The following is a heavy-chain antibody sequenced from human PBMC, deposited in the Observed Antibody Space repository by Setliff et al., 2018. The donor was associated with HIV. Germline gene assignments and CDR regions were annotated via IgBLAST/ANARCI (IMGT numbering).Heavy chain of an antibody. J-gene: IGHJ3*02. V-gene: IGHV4-34*01. Sequence: SETLSLTCAVYGGSFSGYYWSWIRQPPGKGLEWIAEIDHSGSTNYNPSLKSRVTISVDTSKNQFSLKLTSVTAADTAVYYCARGHFHDSNGYYLRAFDIWGQGTMVTVSS. CDR2: IDHSGST. CDR3: ARGHFHDSNGYYLRAFDI. D-gene: IGHD3-22*01. CDR1: GGSFSGYY.